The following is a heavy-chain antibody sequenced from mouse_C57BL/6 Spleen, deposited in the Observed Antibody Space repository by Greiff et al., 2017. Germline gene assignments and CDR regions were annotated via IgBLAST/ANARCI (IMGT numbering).Heavy chain of an antibody. CDR3: ARPVVRYYYAMDY. V-gene: IGHV5-17*01. CDR2: ISSGSSTI. CDR1: GFTFSDYG. D-gene: IGHD1-1*01. J-gene: IGHJ4*01. Sequence: EVKLVESGGGLVKPGGSLKLSCAASGFTFSDYGMHWVRQAPEKGLEWVAYISSGSSTIYYAATVKGRFTISRDNAKNTLFLQMTSLRSEDTAMDYCARPVVRYYYAMDYGGQGTSGTVSS.